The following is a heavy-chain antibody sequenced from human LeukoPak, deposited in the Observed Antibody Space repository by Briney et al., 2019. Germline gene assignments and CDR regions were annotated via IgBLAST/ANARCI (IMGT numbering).Heavy chain of an antibody. CDR1: GCSISSSSYY. Sequence: PSETLSLTCTVSGCSISSSSYYWGWIRQPPGKGLEWIGSIYYSGSTYYNPSLKSRVTISVDTSKNQFSLKLSSVTAADTAVYYCASPPARITIFGVVTPEHYYYYMDVWGKGTTVTVSS. J-gene: IGHJ6*03. V-gene: IGHV4-39*01. D-gene: IGHD3-3*01. CDR3: ASPPARITIFGVVTPEHYYYYMDV. CDR2: IYYSGST.